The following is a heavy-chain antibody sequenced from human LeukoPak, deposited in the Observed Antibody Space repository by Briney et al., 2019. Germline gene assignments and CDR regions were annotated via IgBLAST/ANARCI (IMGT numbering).Heavy chain of an antibody. Sequence: ASVKVSCKASGYTFTSYYMHWVRQAPGQGLEWMGIINPSGGSTSYAQKFQGRVTITRNTSISTAYMELSSLRSEDTAVYYCARGLSGGSYFIDYWGQGTLVTVSS. CDR2: INPSGGST. CDR1: GYTFTSYY. V-gene: IGHV1-46*01. J-gene: IGHJ4*02. CDR3: ARGLSGGSYFIDY. D-gene: IGHD1-26*01.